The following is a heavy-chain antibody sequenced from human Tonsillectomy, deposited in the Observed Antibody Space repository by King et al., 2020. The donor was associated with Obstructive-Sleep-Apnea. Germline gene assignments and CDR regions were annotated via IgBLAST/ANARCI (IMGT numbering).Heavy chain of an antibody. CDR1: GYTFTSYG. CDR2: ISVYNGAT. CDR3: ARYAYAAVGSTDYFDY. J-gene: IGHJ4*02. D-gene: IGHD6-13*01. Sequence: QLVQSGVEVKKPGASVKVSCKASGYTFTSYGITWVRLAPGQGLEWMGWISVYNGATKYAQKFQGRVTMTTDTSTNTAYMEVRSLRSDDTAVYYCARYAYAAVGSTDYFDYWGQGTLVTVSS. V-gene: IGHV1-18*04.